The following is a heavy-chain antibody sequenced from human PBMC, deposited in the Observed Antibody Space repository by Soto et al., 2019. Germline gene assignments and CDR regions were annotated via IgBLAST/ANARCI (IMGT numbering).Heavy chain of an antibody. Sequence: SVKVSCKASGGTFSSYAISWVRQAPGQGLEWMGGIIPIFGTANYAQKFQGRVTITADESTSTAYMELSSLRSEDTAVYYCARERRGPLAARYYYCYGMDVWGPGTTVTVSS. D-gene: IGHD6-6*01. V-gene: IGHV1-69*13. CDR1: GGTFSSYA. J-gene: IGHJ6*01. CDR3: ARERRGPLAARYYYCYGMDV. CDR2: IIPIFGTA.